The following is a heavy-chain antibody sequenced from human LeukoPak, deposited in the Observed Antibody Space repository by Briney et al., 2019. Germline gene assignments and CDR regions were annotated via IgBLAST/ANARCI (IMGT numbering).Heavy chain of an antibody. CDR1: GFTFSSYA. CDR3: ANPAPGGSYIYYFDY. J-gene: IGHJ4*02. CDR2: ISGSGGST. V-gene: IGHV3-23*01. D-gene: IGHD2-15*01. Sequence: GGSLRLSCAASGFTFSSYAMNWVRQAPGKGLEWVSAISGSGGSTYYADSVKGRFTISRDNSKNTLYLQMNSLRAEDTAVYYCANPAPGGSYIYYFDYWGQGTLVAVSS.